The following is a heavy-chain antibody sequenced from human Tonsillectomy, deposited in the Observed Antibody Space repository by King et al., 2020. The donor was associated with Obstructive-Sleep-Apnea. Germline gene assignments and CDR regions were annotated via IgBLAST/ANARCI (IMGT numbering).Heavy chain of an antibody. D-gene: IGHD3-10*01. V-gene: IGHV3-15*02. Sequence: VQLVESGGALVKPGGSLSLSCAASGFSFSDIWMSWVRQAPGKGLEWVGRIKSNADGGTADYAAPVKGRFTISRDDSKRTLSLQLNSLKTEDTAVYYCTAYFYGSGRYRGDAFDIWGQGTTVTVSS. CDR3: TAYFYGSGRYRGDAFDI. CDR1: GFSFSDIW. CDR2: IKSNADGGTA. J-gene: IGHJ3*02.